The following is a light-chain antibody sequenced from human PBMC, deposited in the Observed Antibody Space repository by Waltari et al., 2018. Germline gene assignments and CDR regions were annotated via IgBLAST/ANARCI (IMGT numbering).Light chain of an antibody. CDR1: SSNIGAGYD. V-gene: IGLV1-40*01. J-gene: IGLJ2*01. CDR3: QSYDSSLSGSV. Sequence: GQRVTISCTGSSSNIGAGYDVHWYQLLPGTAPKLLIYGNSNRPSGVPDRFSGSKSGTSASLAITGLQAEDEADYYCQSYDSSLSGSVFGGGTKLTVL. CDR2: GNS.